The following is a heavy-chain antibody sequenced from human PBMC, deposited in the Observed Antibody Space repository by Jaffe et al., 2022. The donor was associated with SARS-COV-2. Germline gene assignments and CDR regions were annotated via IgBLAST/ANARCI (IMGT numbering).Heavy chain of an antibody. D-gene: IGHD6-19*01. CDR1: GGSISSYY. V-gene: IGHV4-59*08. CDR2: IYYSGST. CDR3: ARRGIAVAGSRNWYFDL. Sequence: QVQLQESGPGLVKPSETLSLTCTVSGGSISSYYWSWIRQPPGKGLEWIGYIYYSGSTNYNPSLKSRVTISVDTSKNQFSLKLSSVTAADTAVYYCARRGIAVAGSRNWYFDLWGRGTLVTVSS. J-gene: IGHJ2*01.